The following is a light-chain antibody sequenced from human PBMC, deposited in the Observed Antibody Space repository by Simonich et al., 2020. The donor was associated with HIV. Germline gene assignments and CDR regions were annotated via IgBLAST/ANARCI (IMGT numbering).Light chain of an antibody. CDR2: EGS. Sequence: QSALTQPASVSGSPGQSITISCTGTSSDVGRSNLFSWYQQHPGNAPKLMIYEGSKRPSGVSNRFAGSKSGNTASLTISGLQAEDEADYYCCSYAGSSTSVVFGGGTKLTVL. CDR3: CSYAGSSTSVV. V-gene: IGLV2-23*01. CDR1: SSDVGRSNL. J-gene: IGLJ2*01.